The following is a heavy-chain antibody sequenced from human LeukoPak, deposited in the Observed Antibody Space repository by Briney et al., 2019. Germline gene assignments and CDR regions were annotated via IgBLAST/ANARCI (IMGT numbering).Heavy chain of an antibody. CDR3: AKFGQHRVGYYMDV. J-gene: IGHJ6*03. CDR2: IRYDGSNK. Sequence: GESLKISCAASGFTFSSYGMHWVRQAPGKGLEWVAFIRYDGSNKYYADSVKGRFTISRDNSKNTLYLQMNSLRAEDTAVYYCAKFGQHRVGYYMDVWGKGTTVTVSS. CDR1: GFTFSSYG. D-gene: IGHD3-16*01. V-gene: IGHV3-30*02.